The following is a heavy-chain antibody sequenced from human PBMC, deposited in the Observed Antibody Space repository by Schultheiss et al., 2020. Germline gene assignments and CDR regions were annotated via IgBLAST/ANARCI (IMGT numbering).Heavy chain of an antibody. CDR3: ARTNIVVVPAAILGGWFDP. J-gene: IGHJ5*02. CDR1: GGSISSYY. Sequence: SETLSLTCTVSGGSISSYYWSWTRQPPGKGLEWIVYIYYSGSTNYNPSLKSRVTISVDTSKNQFSLKLSSVTAADTAVYYCARTNIVVVPAAILGGWFDPWGQGTLVTVSS. D-gene: IGHD2-2*02. CDR2: IYYSGST. V-gene: IGHV4-59*01.